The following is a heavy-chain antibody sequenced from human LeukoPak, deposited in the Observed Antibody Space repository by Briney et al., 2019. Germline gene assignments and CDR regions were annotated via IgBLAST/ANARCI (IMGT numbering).Heavy chain of an antibody. D-gene: IGHD5-12*01. CDR1: GYTLTELS. Sequence: ASVKVSCKVSGYTLTELSMHWVRQAPGKGLEWMGGFDPEDGETIYDQTFQGRFTMTEDTSTNTAYMELSSLRSENMAVYHWATDGVYSGYGNWFDPWGQGTLVTVSS. V-gene: IGHV1-24*01. CDR2: FDPEDGET. J-gene: IGHJ5*02. CDR3: ATDGVYSGYGNWFDP.